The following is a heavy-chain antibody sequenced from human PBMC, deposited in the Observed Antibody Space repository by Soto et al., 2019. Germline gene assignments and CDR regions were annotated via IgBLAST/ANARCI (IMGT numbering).Heavy chain of an antibody. CDR2: INPNSGGT. D-gene: IGHD1-20*01. Sequence: ASVKVSFKASGYTFTGYYMHWLRQAPGQGLEWMGWINPNSGGTNYAQKFQGWVTMTRDTSISTAYMELSRLRSDDTAVYYCARVRITGTQKVGMDVWGQGTTVTVSS. CDR1: GYTFTGYY. V-gene: IGHV1-2*04. J-gene: IGHJ6*02. CDR3: ARVRITGTQKVGMDV.